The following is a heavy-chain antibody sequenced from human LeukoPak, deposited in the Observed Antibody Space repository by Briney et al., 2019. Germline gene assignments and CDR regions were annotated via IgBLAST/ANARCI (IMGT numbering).Heavy chain of an antibody. CDR2: IYYSGST. V-gene: IGHV4-59*01. D-gene: IGHD2-2*01. CDR3: ARVDGYCSSTSCPYNWFDP. J-gene: IGHJ5*02. CDR1: GGSISSYY. Sequence: PSETLSLTCTVSGGSISSYYWGWIRQPPGKGLEWIGYIYYSGSTNYNPSLKSRVTISVDTSKNQFSLKLSSVTAADTAVYYCARVDGYCSSTSCPYNWFDPWGQGTLVTVSS.